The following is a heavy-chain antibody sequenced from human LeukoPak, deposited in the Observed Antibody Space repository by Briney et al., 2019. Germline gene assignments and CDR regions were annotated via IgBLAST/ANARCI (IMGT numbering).Heavy chain of an antibody. V-gene: IGHV3-7*01. D-gene: IGHD5-24*01. CDR3: ARGVDTPGP. J-gene: IGHJ5*02. Sequence: GGSLRLSCEGSGFSFGNYWMTWVRQAPGKGLEWVANINLDGSEKDYVDSVKGRFTISRDNAKKSVHLQMNSLRPEETAIYYCARGVDTPGPWGQGILVTVSS. CDR2: INLDGSEK. CDR1: GFSFGNYW.